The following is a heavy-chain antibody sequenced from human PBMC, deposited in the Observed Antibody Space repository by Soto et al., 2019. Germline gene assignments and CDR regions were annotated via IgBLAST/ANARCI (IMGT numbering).Heavy chain of an antibody. J-gene: IGHJ6*02. CDR3: ARVIMDV. CDR2: ISSSSTI. Sequence: GGSHRLSSTASGFTCINAWMNWVRQAPGKGLEWVSYISSSSTIYYADSVKGRFTISRDNAKNSLYLQMNSLRDEDTAVYYCARVIMDVWGQGTTVTVSS. CDR1: GFTCINAW. V-gene: IGHV3-48*02.